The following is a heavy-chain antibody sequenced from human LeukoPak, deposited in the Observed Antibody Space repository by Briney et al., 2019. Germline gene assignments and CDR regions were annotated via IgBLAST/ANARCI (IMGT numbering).Heavy chain of an antibody. Sequence: GGSLRLSCAASRLTFSSYAMHWVRQPPGKGLEWVAVIPYDGNNKYYADSVRGRFTISRDNSKNTLYLQMNSLRPEDTAVYYCASSGFDWLPFFEYGGQGTLVTVSS. V-gene: IGHV3-30-3*01. CDR3: ASSGFDWLPFFEY. J-gene: IGHJ4*02. CDR2: IPYDGNNK. D-gene: IGHD3-9*01. CDR1: RLTFSSYA.